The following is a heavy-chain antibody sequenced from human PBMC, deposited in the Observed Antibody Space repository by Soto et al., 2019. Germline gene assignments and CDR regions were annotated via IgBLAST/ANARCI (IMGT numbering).Heavy chain of an antibody. CDR1: GGSISSGDYY. CDR2: IYYSGST. V-gene: IGHV4-30-4*01. D-gene: IGHD5-12*01. J-gene: IGHJ4*02. Sequence: PSETLSLTCTVSGGSISSGDYYWSWIRQPPGKGLEWIGYIYYSGSTYYNPSLKSRVTISVDTSKNQFSLKLSSVTAADTAVYYCAREQMGVATTHFDYWGQGTRVTVSS. CDR3: AREQMGVATTHFDY.